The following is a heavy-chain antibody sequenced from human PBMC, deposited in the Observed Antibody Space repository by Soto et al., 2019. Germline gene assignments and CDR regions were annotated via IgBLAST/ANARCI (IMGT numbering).Heavy chain of an antibody. J-gene: IGHJ4*02. CDR3: AKDRTRYGSGSLNYFDY. D-gene: IGHD3-10*01. CDR1: GFTFSSYG. V-gene: IGHV3-30*02. Sequence: PGGSLRRSCAGSGFTFSSYGMHWVRQAPGEGLEWVAVIWYDGSNKYYADSVKGRFTISRDNSKNTLYLQMNSLRAEDTAVYYCAKDRTRYGSGSLNYFDYWGQGTLVTVS. CDR2: IWYDGSNK.